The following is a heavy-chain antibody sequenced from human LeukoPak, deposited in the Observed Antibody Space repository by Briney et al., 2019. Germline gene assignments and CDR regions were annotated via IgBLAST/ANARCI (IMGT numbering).Heavy chain of an antibody. CDR2: MNLDGSEK. D-gene: IGHD3-10*01. J-gene: IGHJ3*02. CDR3: ARGRYYGSGRGFDI. CDR1: GFTFSIYW. V-gene: IGHV3-7*01. Sequence: PGGSLRLSCAASGFTFSIYWMSWVRQAPGKGLEWVANMNLDGSEKYYVDSVKGRFTISRDNAKSSLYLQMNSLRAEDTAVYYCARGRYYGSGRGFDIWGQGTMVTVSS.